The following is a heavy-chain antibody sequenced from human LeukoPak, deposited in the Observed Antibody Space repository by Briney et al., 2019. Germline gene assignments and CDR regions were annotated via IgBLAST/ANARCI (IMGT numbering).Heavy chain of an antibody. Sequence: SETLSLTCAVSCDSINSHYWGWIRQPPGKGLQWIGDIFYTGKNNYNPSLKSRVTISLDTSKDHLSLHLTSVLAADTAIYYCVRRDPGWNYFDYWGQGILVTVSS. J-gene: IGHJ4*02. CDR2: IFYTGKN. CDR1: CDSINSHY. CDR3: VRRDPGWNYFDY. D-gene: IGHD6-19*01. V-gene: IGHV4-59*08.